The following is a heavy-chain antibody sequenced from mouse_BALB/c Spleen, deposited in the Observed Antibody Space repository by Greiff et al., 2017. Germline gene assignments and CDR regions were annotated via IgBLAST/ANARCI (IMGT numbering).Heavy chain of an antibody. CDR3: TRGENSYYRDEGAMDY. D-gene: IGHD2-14*01. Sequence: EVQLQQPGSELVRPGASVKLSCKASGYTFTSYWMHWVKQRPGQGLEWIGAIYPGNSDTSYNQKFKGKAKLTAVTSTSTAYMELSSLTNEDSAVYYGTRGENSYYRDEGAMDYWGQGTSVTVSS. V-gene: IGHV1-5*01. CDR1: GYTFTSYW. CDR2: IYPGNSDT. J-gene: IGHJ4*01.